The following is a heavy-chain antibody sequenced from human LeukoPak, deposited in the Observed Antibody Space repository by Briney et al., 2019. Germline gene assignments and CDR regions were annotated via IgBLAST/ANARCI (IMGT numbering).Heavy chain of an antibody. J-gene: IGHJ5*02. V-gene: IGHV1-69*06. CDR3: ARDACNSPNCSIAGFDP. Sequence: SVKVSCKASGGTFSSYAISWVRQAPGQGLEWMGGIIPIFGTANYAQKFQGRVTITADKSTSTAYMELSSLRSDDTAVYFCARDACNSPNCSIAGFDPWGQGTLVTVSS. CDR1: GGTFSSYA. D-gene: IGHD2-2*01. CDR2: IIPIFGTA.